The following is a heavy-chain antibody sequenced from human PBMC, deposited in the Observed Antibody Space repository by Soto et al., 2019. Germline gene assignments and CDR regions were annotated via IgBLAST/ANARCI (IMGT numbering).Heavy chain of an antibody. Sequence: GWPLRLSCAASGFTFSNFWMHWVRQAPGKGPVWVSRINGDGSSTSHADSVKGRFTISRDNAENTLFLQMSGLRAEDTAVYYCARAQLLPDDAFDAWGRGTVVTV. CDR2: INGDGSST. CDR3: ARAQLLPDDAFDA. J-gene: IGHJ3*01. CDR1: GFTFSNFW. D-gene: IGHD2-2*01. V-gene: IGHV3-74*01.